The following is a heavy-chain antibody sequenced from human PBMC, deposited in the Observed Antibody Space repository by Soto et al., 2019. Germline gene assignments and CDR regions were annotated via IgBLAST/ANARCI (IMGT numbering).Heavy chain of an antibody. CDR2: IYPSDSDT. CDR1: GYNFAGYW. D-gene: IGHD3-3*01. V-gene: IGHV5-51*01. Sequence: GESLKISCKGSGYNFAGYWIAWVRQMPGKGLELMGIIYPSDSDTRYRPSFQGQVTISADKSISSAYLQWSSLRASDTAMFYCARGGVSTRTFDYWGQGSLVTVSS. J-gene: IGHJ4*02. CDR3: ARGGVSTRTFDY.